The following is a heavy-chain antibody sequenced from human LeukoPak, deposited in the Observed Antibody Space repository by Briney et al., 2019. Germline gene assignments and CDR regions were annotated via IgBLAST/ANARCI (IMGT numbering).Heavy chain of an antibody. J-gene: IGHJ5*02. CDR2: IYSGGST. V-gene: IGHV3-53*01. CDR3: AKHMVVTPLLRERNWFDP. CDR1: GFTVSSKY. D-gene: IGHD4-23*01. Sequence: PGGSLSLSCAASGFTVSSKYMSWVRQAPGKGMEWGSVIYSGGSTYYADSVKGRFTISRDNSKNTLYLQMNSLRAEDTAVYYCAKHMVVTPLLRERNWFDPLGQGTLVTVSS.